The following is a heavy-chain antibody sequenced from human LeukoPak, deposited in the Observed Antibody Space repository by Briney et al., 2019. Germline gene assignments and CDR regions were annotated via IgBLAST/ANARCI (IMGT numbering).Heavy chain of an antibody. CDR1: GFTFSSYG. J-gene: IGHJ4*02. V-gene: IGHV3-30*19. D-gene: IGHD3-22*01. CDR3: ATYGYSVDY. CDR2: ISYDGSNK. Sequence: GGSLRLSCAASGFTFSSYGMHWVRQAPGKGLEWVAVISYDGSNKYYADSVKGRFTISRDNSKNTLYLQVNSLRAEDTAVYYCATYGYSVDYWGQGTLVTVSS.